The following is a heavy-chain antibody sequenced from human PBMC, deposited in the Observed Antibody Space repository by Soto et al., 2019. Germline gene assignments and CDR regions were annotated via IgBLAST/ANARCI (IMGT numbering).Heavy chain of an antibody. Sequence: PVGSLKISCKLSGYTFTNNAISWVRQMPGKGLEWMGRINPRDSSTSYSPSFQGHVTISADSSTATAFLQWSALKASDTAMYYCARLGPGDWGQGTLVTVSS. V-gene: IGHV5-10-1*01. CDR2: INPRDSST. J-gene: IGHJ4*02. CDR3: ARLGPGD. D-gene: IGHD1-26*01. CDR1: GYTFTNNA.